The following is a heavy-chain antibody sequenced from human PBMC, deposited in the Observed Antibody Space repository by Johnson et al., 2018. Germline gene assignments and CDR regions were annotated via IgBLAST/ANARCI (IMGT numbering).Heavy chain of an antibody. V-gene: IGHV3-49*03. J-gene: IGHJ4*02. Sequence: VQLVESGGGLEQPGRSLRLSCTMSGFRLGDYGVSWFRQAPGKGLEWVGFIRGRTFGGTTEYAASVKGRFTISEDDSKTIAYLQMNSRRTEDTAVYYCARFWGSGTFCPDYWGQGTQVTVSS. CDR2: IRGRTFGGTT. CDR1: GFRLGDYG. CDR3: ARFWGSGTFCPDY. D-gene: IGHD1-26*01.